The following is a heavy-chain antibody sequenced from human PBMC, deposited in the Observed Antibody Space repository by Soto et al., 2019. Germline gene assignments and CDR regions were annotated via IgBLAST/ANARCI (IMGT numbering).Heavy chain of an antibody. CDR3: VRATYFSDSSGYTRCLDY. Sequence: GGSLRRSWAGSGFTLSYHYIDWGRQAPGKGLEWVGRSRDKPQGYSTAYAASVKGRFTTSRDESKNSAYLQMNSLKTEDTAVYYCVRATYFSDSSGYTRCLDYWGQGTLVTVSS. CDR1: GFTLSYHY. J-gene: IGHJ4*02. V-gene: IGHV3-72*01. CDR2: SRDKPQGYST. D-gene: IGHD3-22*01.